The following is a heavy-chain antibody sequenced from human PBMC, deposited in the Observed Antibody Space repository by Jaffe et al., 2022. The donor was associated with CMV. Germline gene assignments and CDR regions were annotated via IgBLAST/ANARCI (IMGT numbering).Heavy chain of an antibody. V-gene: IGHV3-33*01. CDR1: GFTFSSYG. D-gene: IGHD2-21*02. J-gene: IGHJ3*02. Sequence: QVQLVESGGGVVQPGRSLRLSCAASGFTFSSYGMHWVRQAPGKGLEWVAVIWYDGSNKYYADSVKGRFTISRDNSKNTLYLQMNSLRAEDTAVYYCARDRGVVVTAAGDAFDIWGQGTMVTVSS. CDR3: ARDRGVVVTAAGDAFDI. CDR2: IWYDGSNK.